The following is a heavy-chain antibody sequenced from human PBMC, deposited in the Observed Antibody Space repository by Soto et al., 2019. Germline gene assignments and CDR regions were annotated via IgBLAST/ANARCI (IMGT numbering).Heavy chain of an antibody. Sequence: QVQLQESGPGLVKPSGTLSLTCAVSGGSISSSNWWSWVRQAPGKGLEWIGEIYHSGSTNYNPSLKSRVTISVDTSKNQFSLTLSSVTAADTAVYYCARVSGSYYYGMDVWGQGTTVTVSS. CDR3: ARVSGSYYYGMDV. CDR1: GGSISSSNW. V-gene: IGHV4-4*02. CDR2: IYHSGST. J-gene: IGHJ6*02. D-gene: IGHD1-26*01.